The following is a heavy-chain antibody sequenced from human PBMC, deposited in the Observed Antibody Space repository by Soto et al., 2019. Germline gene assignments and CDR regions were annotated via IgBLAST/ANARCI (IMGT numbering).Heavy chain of an antibody. Sequence: QVQLVESGGGVVQPGRSLRLSCAASGFTFSRYGMHWVRQAPGKGLEWVAVISYDGSNKYYADFVKGRFTISRDNSKNTLYLQMTSLRAEDTAVYYCANTVTTNHYFDYWGQGTLVTVSS. J-gene: IGHJ4*02. CDR1: GFTFSRYG. D-gene: IGHD4-4*01. CDR2: ISYDGSNK. CDR3: ANTVTTNHYFDY. V-gene: IGHV3-30*18.